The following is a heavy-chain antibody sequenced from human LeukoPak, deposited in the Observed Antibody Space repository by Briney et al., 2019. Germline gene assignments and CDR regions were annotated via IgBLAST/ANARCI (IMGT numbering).Heavy chain of an antibody. CDR3: ARDRAGYCSGGSCYP. J-gene: IGHJ5*02. CDR2: IIPILGIA. D-gene: IGHD2-15*01. V-gene: IGHV1-69*04. Sequence: VASVKVSCKASGGTFSSYTISWVRQAPGQGLEWMGRIIPILGIANYAQKFQGRVTITADKSTSTAYMELSSLRSEDTAVYYCARDRAGYCSGGSCYPWGQGTLVTVSP. CDR1: GGTFSSYT.